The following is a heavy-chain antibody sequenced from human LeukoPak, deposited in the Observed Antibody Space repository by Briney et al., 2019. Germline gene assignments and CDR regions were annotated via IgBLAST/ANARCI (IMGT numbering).Heavy chain of an antibody. V-gene: IGHV4-59*01. CDR2: FSYSGST. CDR1: GGSLTTDY. J-gene: IGHJ4*02. Sequence: SETLSLTCTVSGGSLTTDYWSWLRQPPGKGLEWIGYFSYSGSTNYNPSLKSRVTISVDTSKNQFSLKLSSVTAADTAVYYCARGPLDSGYTYCDYWGQGTLVSVAS. CDR3: ARGPLDSGYTYCDY. D-gene: IGHD5-12*01.